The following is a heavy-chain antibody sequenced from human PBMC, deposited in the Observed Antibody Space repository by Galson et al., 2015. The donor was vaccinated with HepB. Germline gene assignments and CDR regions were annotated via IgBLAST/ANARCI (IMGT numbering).Heavy chain of an antibody. CDR3: ATYTSSFRWFDP. Sequence: LSLTCTVSGGSLSSSSYYWGWIRQPPGKGLEWIGTIYYSGNTYYNPSLKSRVAISKDTSNNQFSLRLDSVTAADSAVYYCATYTSSFRWFDPWGQGTLVTVSS. CDR2: IYYSGNT. D-gene: IGHD2-2*01. V-gene: IGHV4-39*07. CDR1: GGSLSSSSYY. J-gene: IGHJ5*02.